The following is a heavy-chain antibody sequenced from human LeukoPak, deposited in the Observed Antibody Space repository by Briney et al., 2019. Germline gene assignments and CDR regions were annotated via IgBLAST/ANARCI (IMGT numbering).Heavy chain of an antibody. J-gene: IGHJ6*02. V-gene: IGHV1-46*01. CDR3: ARVRLELRRKISNYGMDV. D-gene: IGHD1-7*01. Sequence: ASVKVSCKASGYTFTSYYMHWVRQAPGQGLEWMGIINPSGGSTSYAQKFQGRVTMTRDTSTSTVYMELSSLRSEDTAVYHCARVRLELRRKISNYGMDVWGQGTTVTVSS. CDR2: INPSGGST. CDR1: GYTFTSYY.